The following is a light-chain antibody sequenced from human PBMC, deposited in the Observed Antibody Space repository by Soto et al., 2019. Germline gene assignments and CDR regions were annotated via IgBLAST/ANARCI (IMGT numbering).Light chain of an antibody. CDR1: QSISRY. J-gene: IGKJ3*01. CDR2: DAS. CDR3: QQRSDWPPT. Sequence: EIVLTQSPATLSLSPGERATLSCRASQSISRYLACYQQKPAQAPRLLIYDASNRAAGIPARFSGSGSGTDFTLTISSLEPEDFALYYCQQRSDWPPTCGPGTKVDFK. V-gene: IGKV3-11*01.